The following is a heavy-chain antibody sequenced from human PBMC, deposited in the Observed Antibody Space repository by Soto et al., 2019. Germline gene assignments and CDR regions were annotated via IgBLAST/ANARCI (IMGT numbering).Heavy chain of an antibody. J-gene: IGHJ6*02. D-gene: IGHD6-13*01. V-gene: IGHV4-34*01. CDR2: INHSGGT. CDR1: GGSFSGYF. Sequence: PSETLSLTCAVYGGSFSGYFWTWIRQSPGKGLESIGEINHSGGTNYNPSLKSRVTISVDTSKNQFSLKLTSVTAADTAVYYCARGRGYSTSWYANYYAMDVWGQGPTVTVSS. CDR3: ARGRGYSTSWYANYYAMDV.